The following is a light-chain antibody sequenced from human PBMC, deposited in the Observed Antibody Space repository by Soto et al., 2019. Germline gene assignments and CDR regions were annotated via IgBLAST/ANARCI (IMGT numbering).Light chain of an antibody. CDR2: DVT. Sequence: QSVLTQPASVSGSPGQSITLSCSGTPSDIGAYNYVSWYQHLPGKAPKVIIYDVTNRPSGVSSRFSGSKSGTTASLTISGLQAEDEANYYCGSYTISSTLMIFGGGTKLTVL. CDR1: PSDIGAYNY. J-gene: IGLJ2*01. V-gene: IGLV2-14*03. CDR3: GSYTISSTLMI.